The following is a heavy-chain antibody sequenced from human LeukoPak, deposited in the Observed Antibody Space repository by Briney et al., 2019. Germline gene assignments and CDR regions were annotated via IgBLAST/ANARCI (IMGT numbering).Heavy chain of an antibody. V-gene: IGHV4-59*08. D-gene: IGHD5-12*01. CDR2: IYYSGST. CDR1: GGSFSGYY. Sequence: SETLSLTCAVYGGSFSGYYWSWIRQPPGEGLEWIGYIYYSGSTNYNPSLKSRVTISVDTSKNQFSLKLSSVTAADTAVYYCARNRGGPSIVATIIGGFDYWGQGTLVTVSS. CDR3: ARNRGGPSIVATIIGGFDY. J-gene: IGHJ4*02.